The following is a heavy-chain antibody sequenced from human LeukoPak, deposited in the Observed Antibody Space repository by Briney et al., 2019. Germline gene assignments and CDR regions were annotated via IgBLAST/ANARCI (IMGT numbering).Heavy chain of an antibody. CDR1: GFTFSSYW. J-gene: IGHJ4*02. V-gene: IGHV3-74*01. CDR3: ARDGGSYSFDY. D-gene: IGHD1-26*01. Sequence: GGSLRLSCAAPGFTFSSYWMHWVRQAPWKGLVWVSRINSDESSTSYADSVKGRFTISRDNAKNTLYLQMNSLRAEDTAVYYCARDGGSYSFDYWGQGTLVTVSS. CDR2: INSDESST.